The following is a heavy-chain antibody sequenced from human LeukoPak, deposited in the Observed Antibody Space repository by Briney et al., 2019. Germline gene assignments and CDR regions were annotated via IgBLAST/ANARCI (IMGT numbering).Heavy chain of an antibody. J-gene: IGHJ4*02. CDR1: GGSISSDTYY. Sequence: PSETLSLTCGVSGGSISSDTYYWSWIRQPAEKGLEWIVRIDTSGSTNYNPSLESRVTISMDTSKNQFSLKLSSVTAADTAVYYCARVGSSGSYYLDSWGQGTLVTVSS. CDR3: ARVGSSGSYYLDS. CDR2: IDTSGST. D-gene: IGHD3-3*01. V-gene: IGHV4-61*02.